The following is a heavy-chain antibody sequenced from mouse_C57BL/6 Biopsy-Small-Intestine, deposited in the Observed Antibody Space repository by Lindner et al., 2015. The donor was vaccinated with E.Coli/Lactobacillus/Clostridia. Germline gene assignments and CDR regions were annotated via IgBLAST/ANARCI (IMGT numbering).Heavy chain of an antibody. V-gene: IGHV14-2*01. CDR2: IDPEDGET. Sequence: VQLQESGAELVKPGASVKLSCTASGFNIKDYYMHWVKQSTEQGLEWIGRIDPEDGETKYGPKFQGKATITADTSSNTAYLQVSSLTSDDTAVYYCARYYFGLDYWSQGTTLIVSS. D-gene: IGHD1-1*01. J-gene: IGHJ2*01. CDR3: ARYYFGLDY. CDR1: GFNIKDYY.